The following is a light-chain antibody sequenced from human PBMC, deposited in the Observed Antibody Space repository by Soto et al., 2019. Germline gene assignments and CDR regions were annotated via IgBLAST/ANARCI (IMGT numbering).Light chain of an antibody. CDR2: DAS. J-gene: IGKJ4*01. V-gene: IGKV1-8*01. CDR1: QGISSY. CDR3: QQYNDWPLT. Sequence: AIRMTQSPSSFSASTGDRVTITCRASQGISSYLAWYQQKPGKAPKLLIYDASTLQSGVPSRFSGSGSGTDFTLTIRCLQSEDSAVYYCQQYNDWPLTFGGGTKVEIK.